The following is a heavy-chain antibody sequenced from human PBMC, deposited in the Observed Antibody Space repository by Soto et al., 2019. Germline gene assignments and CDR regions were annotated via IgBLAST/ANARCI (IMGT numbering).Heavy chain of an antibody. CDR2: IDPKNGNT. CDR1: GYTFTTFG. V-gene: IGHV1-18*01. D-gene: IGHD2-2*01. CDR3: AKEYCDTSRCFLPDY. J-gene: IGHJ4*02. Sequence: ASVKVSCKASGYTFTTFGISWVRQAPGQVLEWMGWIDPKNGNTKDAQKFQGRVTMTTDTSTSTAYMELRSLRSDDTAVYFCAKEYCDTSRCFLPDYWGQRALVTGSS.